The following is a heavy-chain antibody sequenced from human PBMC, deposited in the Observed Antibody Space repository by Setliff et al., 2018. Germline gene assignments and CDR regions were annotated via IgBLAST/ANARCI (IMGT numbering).Heavy chain of an antibody. CDR3: ARARYCSGGRCYWTWLDS. Sequence: SETLSLTCTVSGGFIRDYYWNWIRQSPGKGLEWIGYIYYRGTTNYNSSLKSRVTISIDMSKNQFSLKLSSVTAADTAVYYCARARYCSGGRCYWTWLDSWAQGTLVTVSS. CDR1: GGFIRDYY. J-gene: IGHJ5*01. V-gene: IGHV4-59*08. D-gene: IGHD2-15*01. CDR2: IYYRGTT.